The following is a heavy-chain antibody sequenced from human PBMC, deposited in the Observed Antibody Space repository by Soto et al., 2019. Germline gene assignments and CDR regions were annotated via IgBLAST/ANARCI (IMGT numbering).Heavy chain of an antibody. CDR3: GRLFHYGSKAIEY. J-gene: IGHJ4*02. V-gene: IGHV4-39*01. D-gene: IGHD3-10*01. CDR2: IYYSGST. Sequence: QLQLQESGPGLVKPSETLSLTCTVSGGSVNNNNYFWGWIRQPPGQELEWIGSIYYSGSTFYNPSLKSRVTISVDTSKNQFSLKLSSVTAADTAVYYCGRLFHYGSKAIEYWGQGTLVPVSS. CDR1: GGSVNNNNYF.